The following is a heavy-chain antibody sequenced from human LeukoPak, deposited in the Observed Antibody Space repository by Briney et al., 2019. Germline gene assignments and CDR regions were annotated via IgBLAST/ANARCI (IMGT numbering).Heavy chain of an antibody. Sequence: SESLSLTCAVYGGFFSGYYWSWVRQPPGKGLEWVGEINHSGSTHYNPSLKSRVTISVDTSNTQFCLKLSSGTSDQTAVQYCATGDTMFRGDVFDTWGERKMVTVSS. J-gene: IGHJ3*02. D-gene: IGHD3-10*01. CDR1: GGFFSGYY. CDR2: INHSGST. CDR3: ATGDTMFRGDVFDT. V-gene: IGHV4-34*01.